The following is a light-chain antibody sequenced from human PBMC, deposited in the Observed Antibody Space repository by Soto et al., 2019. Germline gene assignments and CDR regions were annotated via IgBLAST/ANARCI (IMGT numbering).Light chain of an antibody. CDR2: EVN. V-gene: IGLV2-8*01. J-gene: IGLJ1*01. Sequence: SAVTQPPSASGSPGQSVAISCTGTSSDVGGYNYVYWYQQHPGKAPKLMIYEVNNRPSGVPDRFSGAKSGNTASLTFSGLHAEDEADYYCSSYAGSRNVFGTGTKF. CDR3: SSYAGSRNV. CDR1: SSDVGGYNY.